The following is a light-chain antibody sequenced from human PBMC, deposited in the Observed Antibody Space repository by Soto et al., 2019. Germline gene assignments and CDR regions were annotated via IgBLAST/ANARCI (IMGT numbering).Light chain of an antibody. CDR1: GSDIGAYNY. V-gene: IGLV2-14*01. J-gene: IGLJ1*01. CDR2: GVT. CDR3: CSYAGSYTYV. Sequence: QSALAQPASVSGSPGQSITISCTGSGSDIGAYNYVSWYQQHPGKAPKLLIHGVTRRPSGVSSRFSASKSAYTASLTISGLQAEDEANYYCCSYAGSYTYVFGTGTKVTVL.